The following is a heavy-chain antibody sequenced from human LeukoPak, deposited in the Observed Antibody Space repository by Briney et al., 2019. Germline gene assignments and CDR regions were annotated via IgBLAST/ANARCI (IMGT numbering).Heavy chain of an antibody. V-gene: IGHV1-69*13. CDR2: IIPIFGTA. J-gene: IGHJ6*02. D-gene: IGHD2-2*01. Sequence: SVKVSCKASGGTFSSYAISWVRQAPGQGLEWMGGIIPIFGTANYAQKFQGRVTITADESTSTAYMELSSLRSEDTAVYYCARDFCSSTSCYRLPYYGMDVWGQGTTVTVSS. CDR3: ARDFCSSTSCYRLPYYGMDV. CDR1: GGTFSSYA.